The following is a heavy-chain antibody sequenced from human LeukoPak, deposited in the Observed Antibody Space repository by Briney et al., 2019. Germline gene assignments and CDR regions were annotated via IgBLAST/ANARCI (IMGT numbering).Heavy chain of an antibody. CDR2: IYYSGST. D-gene: IGHD3-16*01. J-gene: IGHJ6*03. Sequence: SETLSLTCTVSGGSISSSSYYWGWIRQPPGKGLEWIGSIYYSGSTYYNPSLKSRVTISVDTSKNQFSLKLSSVTAADTAVYYCARFVYYYYMDVWGKGTTVTVSS. CDR1: GGSISSSSYY. CDR3: ARFVYYYYMDV. V-gene: IGHV4-39*07.